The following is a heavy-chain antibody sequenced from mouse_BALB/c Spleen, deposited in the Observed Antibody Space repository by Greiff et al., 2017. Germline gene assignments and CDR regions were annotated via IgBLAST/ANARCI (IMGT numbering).Heavy chain of an antibody. J-gene: IGHJ1*01. V-gene: IGHV5-12-1*01. D-gene: IGHD1-2*01. CDR2: ISSGGGST. CDR1: GFAFSSYD. CDR3: ARHFITTGYFDV. Sequence: EVKLVESGGGLVKPGGSLKLSCAASGFAFSSYDMSWVRQTPEKRLEWVAYISSGGGSTYYPDTVKGRFTISRDNAKNTLYLQMSSLKSEDTAMYYCARHFITTGYFDVWGAGTTVTVSS.